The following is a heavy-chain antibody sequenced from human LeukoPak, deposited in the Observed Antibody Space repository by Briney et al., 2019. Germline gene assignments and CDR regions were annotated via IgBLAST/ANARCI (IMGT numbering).Heavy chain of an antibody. V-gene: IGHV3-48*03. D-gene: IGHD3-10*01. J-gene: IGHJ4*02. Sequence: GGSLRLSCAASGFTLSSFVMNWVGQAPGKGLEWVSYITSSASTIYYAESVKGRFTISRDNAKNSLFLQMNSLRAEDTAVYYCARKELRGSRYVDYWGQGALVTVSS. CDR1: GFTLSSFV. CDR2: ITSSASTI. CDR3: ARKELRGSRYVDY.